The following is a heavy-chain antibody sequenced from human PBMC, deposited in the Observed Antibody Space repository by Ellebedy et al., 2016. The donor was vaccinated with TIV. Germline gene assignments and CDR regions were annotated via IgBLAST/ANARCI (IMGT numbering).Heavy chain of an antibody. J-gene: IGHJ4*02. D-gene: IGHD2-15*01. CDR1: GGSIMNAFFY. Sequence: MPSETLSLTCTVSGGSIMNAFFYWGWFRQPPGKGLEWIGTIYKTGSTYYNPSLKSRVTISMDTPQNQFSLKVNSMTAADTAVYYCARGYYGGSTYYSPGEWGQGTLVTVSS. CDR2: IYKTGST. CDR3: ARGYYGGSTYYSPGE. V-gene: IGHV4-39*07.